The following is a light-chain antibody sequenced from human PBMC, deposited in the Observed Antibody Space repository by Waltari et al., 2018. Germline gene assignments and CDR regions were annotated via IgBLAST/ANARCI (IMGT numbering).Light chain of an antibody. CDR2: TTD. Sequence: QSVLTQPPSASGTPGQRVIISCAGGSSNIGSNTVNWHQQFPGTAPKLLIHTTDKRPSGVPDRFSASKSGTSASLAISGLQSEDEADYYCAAWDDSMNGQVVFGGGTKVTVL. CDR1: SSNIGSNT. V-gene: IGLV1-44*01. J-gene: IGLJ3*02. CDR3: AAWDDSMNGQVV.